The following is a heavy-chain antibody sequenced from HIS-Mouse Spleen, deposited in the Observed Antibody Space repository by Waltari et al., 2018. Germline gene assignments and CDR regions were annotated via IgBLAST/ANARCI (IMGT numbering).Heavy chain of an antibody. CDR2: ICYRGRT. Sequence: QLQLPESGPGLVKPSETLSLTCTVSGGSISSSSYYLGWIRQPPGKGLEWLGRICYRGRTNDNRSLNIRVTISVETSKNQFSLKLSSVTAADTAVYYCAREIPYSSSWYDWYVDLWGRGTLVTVSS. CDR3: AREIPYSSSWYDWYVDL. J-gene: IGHJ2*01. D-gene: IGHD6-13*01. CDR1: GGSISSSSYY. V-gene: IGHV4-39*07.